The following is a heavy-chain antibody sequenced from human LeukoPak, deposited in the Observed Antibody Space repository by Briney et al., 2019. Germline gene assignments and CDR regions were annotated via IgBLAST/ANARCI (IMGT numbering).Heavy chain of an antibody. D-gene: IGHD6-13*01. CDR3: ARHFRRGAAAGTRPLYYFDY. J-gene: IGHJ4*02. CDR2: VNHSGST. Sequence: SETLSLTCAVYGGSFSGYYWSWIRQPPGKGLEWIGEVNHSGSTNYNPSLKSRVTISVDTSKNQFSLKLSSVTAADTAVYYCARHFRRGAAAGTRPLYYFDYWGQGTLVTVSS. V-gene: IGHV4-34*01. CDR1: GGSFSGYY.